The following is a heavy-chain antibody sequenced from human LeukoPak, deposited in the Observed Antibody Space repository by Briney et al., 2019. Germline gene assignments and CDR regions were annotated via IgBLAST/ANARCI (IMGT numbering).Heavy chain of an antibody. CDR2: ISSSGSNI. V-gene: IGHV3-48*03. Sequence: PGRSLSLSCAASGLAFCDYEIGWVCQTPGEGLEWFSYISSSGSNIYHTDSVKGRVAISRDNAKNSLYLQMNSLRAEDTAVYYCGTLGRRDYPSDYWGQGTLVTVSS. J-gene: IGHJ4*02. CDR1: GLAFCDYE. D-gene: IGHD4-17*01. CDR3: GTLGRRDYPSDY.